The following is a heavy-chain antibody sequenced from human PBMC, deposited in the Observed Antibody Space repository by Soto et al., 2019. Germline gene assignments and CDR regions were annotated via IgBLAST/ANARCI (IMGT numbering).Heavy chain of an antibody. CDR3: ERGAGIYKYGGWFDP. CDR2: IPYSGST. V-gene: IGHV4-61*01. Sequence: SETLSLTCTVSGGSVSSGSYYWSWIRQPPGKGLEWIGYIPYSGSTNYNPSLKSRVTISVDTSKNQFSLKLSSVTAADTAVYYCERGAGIYKYGGWFDPWGQGTLVTVSS. CDR1: GGSVSSGSYY. D-gene: IGHD6-13*01. J-gene: IGHJ5*02.